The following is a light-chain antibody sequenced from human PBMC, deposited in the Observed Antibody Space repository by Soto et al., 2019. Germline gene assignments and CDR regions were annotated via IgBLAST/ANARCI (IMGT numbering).Light chain of an antibody. V-gene: IGKV3-20*01. CDR3: QQYGSSPWT. J-gene: IGKJ1*01. Sequence: EIVMTQSAATLSVYTKERATLSCRASQSVRSNLAWYLQKPGQAPRLLIYGASSRATGIPDRFSGSGSGTDFTLTISRLEPEDFAVYYCQQYGSSPWTSCQGTKVDVK. CDR2: GAS. CDR1: QSVRSN.